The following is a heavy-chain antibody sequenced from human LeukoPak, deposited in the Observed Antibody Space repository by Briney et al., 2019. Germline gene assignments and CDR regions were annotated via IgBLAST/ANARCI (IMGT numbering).Heavy chain of an antibody. CDR3: AREGAAAGSGYYFDY. CDR1: GFTFSSYY. CDR2: ISSSSSNI. J-gene: IGHJ4*02. D-gene: IGHD6-13*01. V-gene: IGHV3-21*01. Sequence: GGSLRLSCAASGFTFSSYYMNWVRQAPGKGLEWVSSISSSSSNIYYADSVKGRFTISRDNAKNPLYLQMNSLRAEDTAVYYCAREGAAAGSGYYFDYWGQGTLVAVSS.